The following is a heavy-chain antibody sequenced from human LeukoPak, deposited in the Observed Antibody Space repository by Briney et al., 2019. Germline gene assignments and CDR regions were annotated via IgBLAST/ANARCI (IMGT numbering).Heavy chain of an antibody. CDR1: GGSISSYY. J-gene: IGHJ5*02. CDR3: ASSGSYQEWFDP. V-gene: IGHV4-4*07. CDR2: IYSSGST. D-gene: IGHD3-10*01. Sequence: PSETLSLTCTVSGGSISSYYWSWIRQPAGKGLEWIGRIYSSGSTNYNPSLKSRVTISVDTSKNQFSLRLSSVTAADTAVYYCASSGSYQEWFDPWGQGTLVTVSS.